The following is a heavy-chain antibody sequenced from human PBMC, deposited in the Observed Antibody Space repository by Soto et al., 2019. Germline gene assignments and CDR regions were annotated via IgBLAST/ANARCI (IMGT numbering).Heavy chain of an antibody. CDR1: GYTFTTYG. CDR3: ARMGDVPYYYYGMDV. CDR2: INGYNGNA. V-gene: IGHV1-18*01. D-gene: IGHD3-16*01. J-gene: IGHJ6*02. Sequence: QVQLVQSGAEVKKPGASVTVSCKASGYTFTTYGVSWVRQAPGQGLEWLGWINGYNGNAKYAENLQGRVTMTTDTSNSTAYMELRSLRSDDTAVYYCARMGDVPYYYYGMDVWGQGTTVTVSS.